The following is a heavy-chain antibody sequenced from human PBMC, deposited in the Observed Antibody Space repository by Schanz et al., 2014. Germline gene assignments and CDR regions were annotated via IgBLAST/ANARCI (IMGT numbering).Heavy chain of an antibody. CDR3: ARDGNYYGARNYYKTPYCFDY. J-gene: IGHJ4*02. D-gene: IGHD3-10*01. CDR1: GFTVSSDH. V-gene: IGHV3-66*01. CDR2: IYASGAT. Sequence: EVQLVESGGGFVQPGGSLGLSCVASGFTVSSDHMSWVRQAPGKGLEWVSTIYASGATYYADSVKRRFTISRDISKNTLHLQVTSLRAEDTEIYDYARDGNYYGARNYYKTPYCFDYWGQGTLVTVSS.